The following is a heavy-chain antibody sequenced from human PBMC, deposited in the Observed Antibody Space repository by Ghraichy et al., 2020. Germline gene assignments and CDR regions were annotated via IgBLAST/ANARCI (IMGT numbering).Heavy chain of an antibody. Sequence: SETLSLTCIVSGGSINTYYWSWIRQPAGKGLEWIGRIYNSGTTNYNPSLKSRVTMSVDTSKNQFSLKLSSVTAADTAVYYCARAGGLLGYFDYWGQGTLVTVSS. CDR2: IYNSGTT. V-gene: IGHV4-4*07. J-gene: IGHJ4*02. CDR1: GGSINTYY. D-gene: IGHD3-10*01. CDR3: ARAGGLLGYFDY.